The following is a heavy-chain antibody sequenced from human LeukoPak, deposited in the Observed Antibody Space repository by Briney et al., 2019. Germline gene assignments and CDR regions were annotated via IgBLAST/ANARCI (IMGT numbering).Heavy chain of an antibody. CDR1: GDSIVNYY. J-gene: IGHJ5*02. Sequence: SETLSLTCTVSGDSIVNYYWSWIRQPPGKGLEWIGYISASGSTKHNPSLGSRTSISLDTSKSQVSLNLRSATAADTAVYYCARHKDDFRLGGWFDPWGPGILVTVSS. CDR3: ARHKDDFRLGGWFDP. D-gene: IGHD3-3*01. CDR2: ISASGST. V-gene: IGHV4-4*09.